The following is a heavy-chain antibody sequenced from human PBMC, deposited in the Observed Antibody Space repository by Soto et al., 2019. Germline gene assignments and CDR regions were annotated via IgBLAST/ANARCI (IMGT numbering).Heavy chain of an antibody. CDR1: GFTXSSNY. V-gene: IGHV3-53*01. CDR2: IYSGGST. Sequence: GGSLRLSCAASGFTXSSNYMSWVRQAPGKGLEWVSVIYSGGSTYYADSVKGRFTISRDNSKNTLYLQMNSLRAEDTAVYYCARDQYSSSWSRYYYYYYGMDVWGQGTTVTVSS. J-gene: IGHJ6*02. D-gene: IGHD6-13*01. CDR3: ARDQYSSSWSRYYYYYYGMDV.